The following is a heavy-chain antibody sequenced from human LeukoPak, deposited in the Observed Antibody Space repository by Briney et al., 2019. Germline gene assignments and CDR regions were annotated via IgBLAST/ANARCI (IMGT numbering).Heavy chain of an antibody. V-gene: IGHV1-8*01. Sequence: GASVKVSCKASGCTFTSYDINWVRQATGQGLEWMGWMNPNSGNTGYAQKFQGRVTMTRNTSISTAYMELGSLRSEDTAVYYCARGRGYSYGLYRSEIDYWGQGTLVAVSS. CDR3: ARGRGYSYGLYRSEIDY. CDR2: MNPNSGNT. CDR1: GCTFTSYD. J-gene: IGHJ4*02. D-gene: IGHD5-18*01.